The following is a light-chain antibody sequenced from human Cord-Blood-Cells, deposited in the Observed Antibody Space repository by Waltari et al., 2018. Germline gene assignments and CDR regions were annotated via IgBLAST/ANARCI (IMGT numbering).Light chain of an antibody. V-gene: IGLV2-14*01. CDR3: SSYTSSSTVV. CDR2: DVS. Sequence: QSALTQPASVSGSPGQSITISCTGTSSDVGGYNYVSWYQQHPGKAPKLMIYDVSNRPSGFSNRFSGSTSGNTASLTISGLQAEDEADYYCSSYTSSSTVVFGGGTKLTVL. J-gene: IGLJ2*01. CDR1: SSDVGGYNY.